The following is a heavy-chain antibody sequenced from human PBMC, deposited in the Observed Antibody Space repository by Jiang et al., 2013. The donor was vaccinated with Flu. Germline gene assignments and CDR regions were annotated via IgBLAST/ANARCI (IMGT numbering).Heavy chain of an antibody. J-gene: IGHJ3*02. V-gene: IGHV3-53*01. D-gene: IGHD3-16*01. CDR1: GFTVSSNY. CDR2: IYSGGST. Sequence: QLLESGGGLIQPGGSLRLSCAASGFTVSSNYMSWVRQAPGKGLEWVSVIYSGGSTSYADSVKGRFTISRDISKNTLYLQMNSLRAEDTAVYYCTYVWGSYWAFDIWGQGTMVTVSS. CDR3: TYVWGSYWAFDI.